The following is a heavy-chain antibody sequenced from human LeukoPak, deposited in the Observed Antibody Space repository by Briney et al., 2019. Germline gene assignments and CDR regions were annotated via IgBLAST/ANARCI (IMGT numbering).Heavy chain of an antibody. J-gene: IGHJ6*02. D-gene: IGHD2-15*01. V-gene: IGHV3-21*01. CDR2: ISSSSSYI. CDR3: AREYRPVAAPYGMDV. CDR1: GFTFSSYS. Sequence: KPGGSLRLSCAASGFTFSSYSMNWVRQAPGKGLEWVSSISSSSSYIYYADSVKGRFTISRDNAKNSLYLQMNSLRAEDTAVYYCAREYRPVAAPYGMDVWGQGTTVTVSS.